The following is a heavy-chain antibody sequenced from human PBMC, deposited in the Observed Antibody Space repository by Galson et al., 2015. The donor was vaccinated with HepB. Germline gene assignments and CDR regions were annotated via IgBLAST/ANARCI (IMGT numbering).Heavy chain of an antibody. D-gene: IGHD4-17*01. J-gene: IGHJ4*02. CDR1: GDSVSSGGTS. CDR2: TSHRSKWEN. V-gene: IGHV6-1*01. Sequence: CAISGDSVSSGGTSWNWIRQSPSRGLEWLGRTSHRSKWENEYASAVTGRIGIFPDTSKNQFSPQLKSVTPEDTAVYYCARETTVTRFDCWGQGTLVTVSS. CDR3: ARETTVTRFDC.